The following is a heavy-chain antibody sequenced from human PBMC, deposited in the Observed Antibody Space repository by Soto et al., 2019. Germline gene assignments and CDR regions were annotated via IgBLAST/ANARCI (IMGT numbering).Heavy chain of an antibody. D-gene: IGHD3-3*01. CDR1: GGTFSSYA. CDR3: AGRIYDFWSGAYGY. V-gene: IGHV1-69*13. CDR2: IIPIFGTA. J-gene: IGHJ4*02. Sequence: SVKVSCKASGGTFSSYAISWVRQAPGQGLEWMGGIIPIFGTANYAQKFQGRVTITADESTSTAYMELSSLRSEDTAVYYCAGRIYDFWSGAYGYWGRGTLVTVSS.